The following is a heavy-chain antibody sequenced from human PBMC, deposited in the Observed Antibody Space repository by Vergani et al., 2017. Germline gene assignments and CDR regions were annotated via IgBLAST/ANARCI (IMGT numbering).Heavy chain of an antibody. D-gene: IGHD2/OR15-2a*01. CDR1: GGTFSSYT. J-gene: IGHJ5*02. CDR2: IIPILGIA. V-gene: IGHV1-69*02. CDR3: ARSDYLFWFDP. Sequence: QVQLVQSGAEVKKPGSSVKVSCKASGGTFSSYTISWVRQAPGQGLEWMGRIIPILGIANYAQKFQGRVTITADKSTSTAYMELRSLRSDDTAVYYCARSDYLFWFDPWGQGTLVTVSS.